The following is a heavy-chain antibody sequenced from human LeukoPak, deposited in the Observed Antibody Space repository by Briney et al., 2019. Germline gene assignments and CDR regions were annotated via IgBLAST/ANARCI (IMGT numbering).Heavy chain of an antibody. J-gene: IGHJ4*02. CDR3: ASDREYYYGSGSFDY. Sequence: GGSLRLSCAASGFTFSSYWMSWVRQAPGKGLEWVANIKQNGSEKYYVDSVKGRFTISRDNAKNSLYLQMNSLRAEDTAVYYCASDREYYYGSGSFDYWGQGTLVTVSS. CDR1: GFTFSSYW. CDR2: IKQNGSEK. V-gene: IGHV3-7*04. D-gene: IGHD3-10*01.